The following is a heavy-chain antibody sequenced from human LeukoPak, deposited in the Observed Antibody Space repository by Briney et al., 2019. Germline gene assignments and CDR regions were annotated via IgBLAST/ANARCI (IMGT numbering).Heavy chain of an antibody. CDR2: IYYSGST. CDR1: GGSISSYY. V-gene: IGHV4-59*08. Sequence: MTSETLSLTCTVSGGSISSYYWSWIRQPPGKGLEWIGYIYYSGSTNYNPSLKSRVTISVDTSKNQFSLKLSSVTAADTAVYYCARVNPGYNDAYDYWGQGTLVTVSS. J-gene: IGHJ4*02. D-gene: IGHD5-18*01. CDR3: ARVNPGYNDAYDY.